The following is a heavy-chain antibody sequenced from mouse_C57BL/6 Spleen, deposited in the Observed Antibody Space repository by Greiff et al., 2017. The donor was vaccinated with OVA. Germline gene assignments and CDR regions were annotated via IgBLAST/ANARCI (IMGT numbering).Heavy chain of an antibody. CDR1: GYAFSSSW. D-gene: IGHD3-2*02. CDR2: IYPGDGDT. Sequence: QVQLQQSGPELVKPGASVKLSCKASGYAFSSSWMNWVKQRPGKGLEWIGRIYPGDGDTNYNGKFKGKATLTADKSSSTAYMQLSSLASEDSAVYFCAREGSGYVTFAYWGQGTLVTVSA. V-gene: IGHV1-82*01. CDR3: AREGSGYVTFAY. J-gene: IGHJ3*01.